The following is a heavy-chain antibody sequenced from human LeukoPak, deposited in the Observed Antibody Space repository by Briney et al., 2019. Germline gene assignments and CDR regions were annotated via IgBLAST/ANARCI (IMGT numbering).Heavy chain of an antibody. V-gene: IGHV4-39*01. D-gene: IGHD2-2*01. J-gene: IGHJ5*02. Sequence: NPSETLSLTCTVSGGSISSSSYYWGWIRQPPGKGLEWIGIIYYSGSTYYNLSLKSRLTISVDTSKNQFSLKLSSVTATDTAVYYCARRGYCSSTSCYEYWFDPWGQGTLVTVSS. CDR2: IYYSGST. CDR3: ARRGYCSSTSCYEYWFDP. CDR1: GGSISSSSYY.